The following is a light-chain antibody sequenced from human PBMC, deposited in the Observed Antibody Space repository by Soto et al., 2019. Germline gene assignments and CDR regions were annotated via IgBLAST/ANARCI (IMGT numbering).Light chain of an antibody. Sequence: EFVCTHSPDTLSFWPGERAALSCRASQTVRNNSLAWYQQKPGQAPRLLIYDASSRATGIPDRFSGGGSGTDFTLTISRLEPEDFAVCYCQQFSSYPLTFGGGTKVDIK. J-gene: IGKJ4*01. CDR3: QQFSSYPLT. CDR2: DAS. CDR1: QTVRNNS. V-gene: IGKV3-20*01.